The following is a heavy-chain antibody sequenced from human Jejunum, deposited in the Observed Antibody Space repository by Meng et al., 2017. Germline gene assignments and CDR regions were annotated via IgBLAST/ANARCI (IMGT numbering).Heavy chain of an antibody. Sequence: QGQLGQAGSEVKKPGASVKVSCKASGYTFSNYALNWMRQAPGQGLEWMGWIATDTGDPTYAQGFTGRFVFSVDTSITTAYLEISSLKAEDSGIYYCGRNRPIDLWGQGTLVTVSS. V-gene: IGHV7-4-1*02. CDR2: IATDTGDP. J-gene: IGHJ4*02. CDR1: GYTFSNYA. D-gene: IGHD1-14*01. CDR3: GRNRPIDL.